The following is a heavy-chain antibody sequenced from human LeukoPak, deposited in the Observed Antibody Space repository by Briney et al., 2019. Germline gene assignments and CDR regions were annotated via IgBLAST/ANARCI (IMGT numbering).Heavy chain of an antibody. J-gene: IGHJ5*02. CDR2: IYHSGST. CDR1: GYSISSGYY. Sequence: SETLSLTCTVSGYSISSGYYWGWIRQPPGKGLEWIGSIYHSGSTYYNPSLKSRVTISVDTSKNQFSLKLSSVTAADTAVYYCARHPQRLDYYYDSSGYYPWGQGTLVTVSS. V-gene: IGHV4-38-2*02. CDR3: ARHPQRLDYYYDSSGYYP. D-gene: IGHD3-22*01.